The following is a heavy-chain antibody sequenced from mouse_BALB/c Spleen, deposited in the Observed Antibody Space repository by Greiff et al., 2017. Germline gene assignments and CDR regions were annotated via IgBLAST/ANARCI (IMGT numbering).Heavy chain of an antibody. D-gene: IGHD2-4*01. Sequence: EVQLQQSGAELVKPGASVKLSCTASGFNIKDTYMHWVKQRPEQGLEWIGRIDPANGNTKYDPKFQGKATITADTSSNTAYLQLSSLTFEDTAVYYCAPHYDYDWEYFDYWGQGTTLTVSS. CDR1: GFNIKDTY. CDR2: IDPANGNT. V-gene: IGHV14-3*02. J-gene: IGHJ2*01. CDR3: APHYDYDWEYFDY.